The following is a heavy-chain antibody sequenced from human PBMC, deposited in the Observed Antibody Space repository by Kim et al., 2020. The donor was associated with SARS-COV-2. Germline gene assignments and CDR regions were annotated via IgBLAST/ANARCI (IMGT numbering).Heavy chain of an antibody. CDR3: ARGEDGDYDIGY. D-gene: IGHD4-17*01. V-gene: IGHV3-48*03. Sequence: YYADSLKGRFTISRDNAKNSLYLQMDSLRAEDTAVYYCARGEDGDYDIGYWGRGTLVTVSS. J-gene: IGHJ4*02.